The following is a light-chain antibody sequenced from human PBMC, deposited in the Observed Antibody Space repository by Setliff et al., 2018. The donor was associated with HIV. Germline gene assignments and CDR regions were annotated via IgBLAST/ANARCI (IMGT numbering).Light chain of an antibody. CDR1: SSDVGGYDY. CDR2: DVT. Sequence: QSALTQPRSVSGSPGQSVTISCTGTSSDVGGYDYVSWYQQLPGKAPKLMIYDVTKRPSGVPDRFSGSKSGNTASLTISGLQAEDEADYYCCSYAGSYTLGVFGGGTKVT. CDR3: CSYAGSYTLGV. V-gene: IGLV2-11*01. J-gene: IGLJ3*02.